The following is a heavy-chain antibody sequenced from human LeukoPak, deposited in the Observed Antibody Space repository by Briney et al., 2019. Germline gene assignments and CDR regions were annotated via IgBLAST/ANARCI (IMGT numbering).Heavy chain of an antibody. D-gene: IGHD1-26*01. CDR2: IYHSGST. J-gene: IGHJ4*02. CDR1: GGSISSGDYY. Sequence: SETLSLTCTVSGGSISSGDYYWSWIRQPPGKGLEWIGEIYHSGSTNYNPSLKSRVTISVDKSKNQFSLKLSSVTAADTAVYYCAWTGIVGATNIDCWGQGTLVTVSS. V-gene: IGHV4-39*07. CDR3: AWTGIVGATNIDC.